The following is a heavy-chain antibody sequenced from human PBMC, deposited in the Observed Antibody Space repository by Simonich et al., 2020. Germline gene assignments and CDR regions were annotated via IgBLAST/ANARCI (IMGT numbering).Heavy chain of an antibody. Sequence: EVQLVESGGGLVKPGGSLRLSCAASGFTFSSYSMNWVRQAPGKGLEWVSSISSSSSYLYYSDSVKGRFTIPRDNAKNSLYLQMNSLRAEDTAVYYCAGGVYCSSTSCSTYYYYGMDVWGQGTTVTVSS. V-gene: IGHV3-21*01. CDR1: GFTFSSYS. CDR2: ISSSSSYL. J-gene: IGHJ6*02. D-gene: IGHD2-2*01. CDR3: AGGVYCSSTSCSTYYYYGMDV.